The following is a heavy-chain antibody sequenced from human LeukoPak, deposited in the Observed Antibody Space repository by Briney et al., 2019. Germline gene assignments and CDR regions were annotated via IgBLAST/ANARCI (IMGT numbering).Heavy chain of an antibody. V-gene: IGHV1-69*06. CDR3: ARDRPIYCSGGSCYLFDY. CDR1: GGTFSSCG. CDR2: VIPIFGTA. J-gene: IGHJ4*02. D-gene: IGHD2-15*01. Sequence: SVKLSCTASGGTFSSCGNSWVRHPPRQGHERKGGVIPIFGTANYAQKFQGRVTITADKSTSTAYMELSSLRSEDTAVYYCARDRPIYCSGGSCYLFDYWGQGTLVTVSS.